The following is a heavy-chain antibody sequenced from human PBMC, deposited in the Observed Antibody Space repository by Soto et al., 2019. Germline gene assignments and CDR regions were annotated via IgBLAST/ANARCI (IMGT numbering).Heavy chain of an antibody. V-gene: IGHV1-8*01. J-gene: IGHJ6*02. Sequence: ASVKVSCKASGYTFTSYDINWVRQATGQGLEWMGWMNPNSGNTKYAQKFQGRVTLTRNTSTNTAYMELSSLRSDDTAMYFCARGGYYDSSGSRNYYYYGMNVWGQGTTVTVSS. CDR1: GYTFTSYD. CDR2: MNPNSGNT. CDR3: ARGGYYDSSGSRNYYYYGMNV. D-gene: IGHD3-22*01.